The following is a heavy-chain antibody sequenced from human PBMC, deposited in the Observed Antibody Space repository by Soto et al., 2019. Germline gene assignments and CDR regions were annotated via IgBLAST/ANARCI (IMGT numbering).Heavy chain of an antibody. Sequence: ASVKVSCKASGYSFTDYHIHWVRQAPGQGLEWLGRINPKSGGTSTAQKFQGWVTMTRDRSISTVYMELTRLRSDDTAVYFCARGHSTDCSNGVCSFFYNHEMDVWAKGXRSPST. CDR1: GYSFTDYH. CDR3: ARGHSTDCSNGVCSFFYNHEMDV. V-gene: IGHV1-2*04. J-gene: IGHJ6*02. CDR2: INPKSGGT. D-gene: IGHD2-8*01.